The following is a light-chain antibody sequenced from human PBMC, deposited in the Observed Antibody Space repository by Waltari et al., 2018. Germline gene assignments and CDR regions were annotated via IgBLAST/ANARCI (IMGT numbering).Light chain of an antibody. Sequence: AIRMTQSPSSLSASTGDRVTIPCRAGQGISSYLAWYQQKPGKAPKLLIYAASTLQSGVPSRFSGSGSGTDFTLTISCLQSEDFATYYCQQYYSYPYTFGQGTKLEIK. V-gene: IGKV1-8*01. J-gene: IGKJ2*01. CDR2: AAS. CDR1: QGISSY. CDR3: QQYYSYPYT.